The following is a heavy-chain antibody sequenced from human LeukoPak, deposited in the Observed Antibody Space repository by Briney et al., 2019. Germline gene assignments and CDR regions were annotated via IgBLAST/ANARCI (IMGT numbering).Heavy chain of an antibody. D-gene: IGHD6-13*01. Sequence: ASVKVSCKASGYTFTSYGISWVRQAPGQGLEWMGWISAYNGHTNYAQKLQGRVTMTTDTSTSTAYMELRSLRSDDTAVYYCARDGSSSWYYYYYGMDVWGQGTTVTVSS. CDR3: ARDGSSSWYYYYYGMDV. CDR1: GYTFTSYG. CDR2: ISAYNGHT. J-gene: IGHJ6*01. V-gene: IGHV1-18*01.